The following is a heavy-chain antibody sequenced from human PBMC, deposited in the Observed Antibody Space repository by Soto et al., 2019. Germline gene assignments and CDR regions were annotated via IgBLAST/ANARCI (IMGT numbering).Heavy chain of an antibody. CDR1: GGTFSSYA. J-gene: IGHJ2*01. V-gene: IGHV1-69*06. Sequence: SVKVSCKASGGTFSSYAISWVRQAPGQGLEWMGGIIPIFGTANYAQKFQGRVTITADKSTSTAYMELSSLRSEDTAVYYCARQRDYYNSSGYQRYFDLWGRGTLVTVSS. D-gene: IGHD3-22*01. CDR3: ARQRDYYNSSGYQRYFDL. CDR2: IIPIFGTA.